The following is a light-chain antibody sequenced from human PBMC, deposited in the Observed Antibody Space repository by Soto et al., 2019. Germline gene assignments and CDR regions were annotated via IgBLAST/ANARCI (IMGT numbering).Light chain of an antibody. Sequence: QPVLTQSPSASASLGASVKLTCTLSSGHNSHAIAWHQQQPGKGPRYLLKIHDDGSHIKGDEIPDRFSGSNSGADFYLTISTVQSDDEAAYYCQAWDTDIAWVFGGGTQLTVL. V-gene: IGLV4-69*01. CDR1: SGHNSHA. CDR2: IHDDGSH. J-gene: IGLJ3*02. CDR3: QAWDTDIAWV.